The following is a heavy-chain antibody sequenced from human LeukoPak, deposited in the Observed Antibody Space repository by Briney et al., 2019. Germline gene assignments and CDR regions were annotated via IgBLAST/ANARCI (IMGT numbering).Heavy chain of an antibody. CDR3: ASSYDSSGYYFFDY. CDR2: IKQDGSEK. D-gene: IGHD3-22*01. Sequence: PGGSLRLSCAASGFTFSSYWMSWVRQAPGKGLEWVANIKQDGSEKHYVDSVKGRFTISRDNAKNSLYLQMNSLRAEDTAVYYCASSYDSSGYYFFDYWGQGTLVTVSS. V-gene: IGHV3-7*01. J-gene: IGHJ4*02. CDR1: GFTFSSYW.